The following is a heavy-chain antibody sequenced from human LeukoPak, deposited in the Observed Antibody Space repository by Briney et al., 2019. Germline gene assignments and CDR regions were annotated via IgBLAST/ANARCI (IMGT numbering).Heavy chain of an antibody. J-gene: IGHJ6*03. Sequence: GGSLRLSCAASGFTFSSYWMHWVRQAPGKGLVWVSHINTDGSSTNYADSVKGRFTISRDNAKNTLYLQMNSLRAEDTAVYYCARTRGGQLYYYYYYIDVWGKGTTVTVSS. D-gene: IGHD3-16*01. CDR2: INTDGSST. CDR3: ARTRGGQLYYYYYYIDV. CDR1: GFTFSSYW. V-gene: IGHV3-74*01.